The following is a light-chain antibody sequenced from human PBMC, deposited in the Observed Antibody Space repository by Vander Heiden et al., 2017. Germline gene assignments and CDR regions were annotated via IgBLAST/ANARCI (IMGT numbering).Light chain of an antibody. CDR3: CSYAGTYTFAVV. Sequence: QSALTPPRSVSESPGQSVTISCTGTGSDVGGYNYVSWYQQHPGKAPKLMIYDVSKRPSGVPDRFSGSKSGNTASLTISGLQAEDEADYYCCSYAGTYTFAVVFGGGTKLTVL. V-gene: IGLV2-11*01. J-gene: IGLJ2*01. CDR1: GSDVGGYNY. CDR2: DVS.